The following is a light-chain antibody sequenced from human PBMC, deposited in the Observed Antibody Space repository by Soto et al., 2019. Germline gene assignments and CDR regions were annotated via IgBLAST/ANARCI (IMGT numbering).Light chain of an antibody. Sequence: EIVMTHSPATLSVSPGERATLSCRASQSVSDNLAWYQQKPGQAPRLLIYGASTRATGIPARFSGSGSGTEFTLTISSLQSEDFAVYYCQQSNNWPYTFGQGTKVDIK. V-gene: IGKV3-15*01. J-gene: IGKJ2*01. CDR3: QQSNNWPYT. CDR1: QSVSDN. CDR2: GAS.